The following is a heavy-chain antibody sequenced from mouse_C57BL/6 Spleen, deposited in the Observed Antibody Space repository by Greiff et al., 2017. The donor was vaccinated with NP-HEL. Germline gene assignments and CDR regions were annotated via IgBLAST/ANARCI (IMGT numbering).Heavy chain of an antibody. CDR3: ARKGIYYDYDGYFDV. D-gene: IGHD2-4*01. V-gene: IGHV1-55*01. CDR2: IYPGSGST. Sequence: QVQLQQPGAELVKPGASVKMSCKASGYTFTSYWITWVKQRPGQGLEWIGDIYPGSGSTNYNEKFKSKATLTVDTSSSPAYMQLSSLTSEDSAVYYCARKGIYYDYDGYFDVWGTGTTVTVSS. CDR1: GYTFTSYW. J-gene: IGHJ1*03.